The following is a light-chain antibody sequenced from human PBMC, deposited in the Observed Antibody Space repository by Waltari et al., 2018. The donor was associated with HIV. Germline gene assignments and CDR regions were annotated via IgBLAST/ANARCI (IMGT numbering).Light chain of an antibody. V-gene: IGLV1-44*01. CDR1: SSNIGSNT. CDR2: NSN. Sequence: QSVLTQPPSASGTPGQRVTISCSGGSSNIGSNTVSWYQQLPGTAPKRLIFNSNQRPSGVPDRFSGSKSGTSASLAISGLQSEDEADYYCAAWDDSLNGLWVFGAGTKVTVL. CDR3: AAWDDSLNGLWV. J-gene: IGLJ3*02.